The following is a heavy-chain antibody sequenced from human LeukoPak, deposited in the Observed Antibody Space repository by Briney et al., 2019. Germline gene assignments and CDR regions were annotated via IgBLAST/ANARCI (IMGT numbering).Heavy chain of an antibody. CDR1: GFTFSSYG. Sequence: PGRSLRLPCAASGFTFSSYGMHWVRQAPGKGLEWVAVIWYDGSNKYYADSVKGRFTISRDNSKNTLYLQMNSLRAEDTAVYYCANDGGKISYWGQGTLVTVSS. CDR2: IWYDGSNK. J-gene: IGHJ4*02. V-gene: IGHV3-33*06. CDR3: ANDGGKISY. D-gene: IGHD2-15*01.